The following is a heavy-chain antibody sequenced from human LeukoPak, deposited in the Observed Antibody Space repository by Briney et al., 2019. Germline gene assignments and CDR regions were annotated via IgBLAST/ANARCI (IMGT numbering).Heavy chain of an antibody. CDR2: IFHNGNT. J-gene: IGHJ3*02. Sequence: AQTLSLTCAVSGDAITSGGYSWSWIRQPRGKGLEWIGYIFHNGNTYYNPSLTRRLTISVDRSKNQFSLKLSSVTAADTAVYYCARGLPDTFDIWGQGTMVTVSS. CDR3: ARGLPDTFDI. D-gene: IGHD2-15*01. V-gene: IGHV4-30-2*01. CDR1: GDAITSGGYS.